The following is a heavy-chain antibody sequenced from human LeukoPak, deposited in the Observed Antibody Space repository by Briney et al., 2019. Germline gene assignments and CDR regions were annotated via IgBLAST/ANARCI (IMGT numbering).Heavy chain of an antibody. D-gene: IGHD2-2*01. Sequence: GESLKISCKGSGYSFTSYWIGWVRQMPGKGLEWMGIIYPGDSDTRHSPSFQGQVTISADKSISTAYLQWSSLKASDTAMYYCARPKPYCSSTSCYPPYYFDYWGQGTLVTVSS. CDR3: ARPKPYCSSTSCYPPYYFDY. J-gene: IGHJ4*02. CDR1: GYSFTSYW. CDR2: IYPGDSDT. V-gene: IGHV5-51*01.